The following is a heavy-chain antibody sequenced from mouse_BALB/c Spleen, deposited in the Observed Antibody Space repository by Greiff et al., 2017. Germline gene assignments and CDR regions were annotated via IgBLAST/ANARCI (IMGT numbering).Heavy chain of an antibody. D-gene: IGHD1-2*01. CDR2: ISSGSSTI. J-gene: IGHJ4*01. V-gene: IGHV5-17*02. Sequence: EVQVVASGGGLVQTGGSRKLSCAASGFTFSSFGMHWVRQAPEKGLEWVAYISSGSSTIYYADTVKGRFTISRDNPKNTLFLQMTSLRSEDTAMYYCARSITTATYYYAMDYWGQGTSVTVSS. CDR1: GFTFSSFG. CDR3: ARSITTATYYYAMDY.